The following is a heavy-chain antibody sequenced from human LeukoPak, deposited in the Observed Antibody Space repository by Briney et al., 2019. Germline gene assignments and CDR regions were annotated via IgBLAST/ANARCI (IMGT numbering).Heavy chain of an antibody. CDR1: GYTLTELS. J-gene: IGHJ4*02. Sequence: RVSVKVSCKVSGYTLTELSMHWVRQTPGKGLEWMGGFHPEDGETIYAQKFQGRVTMTEDTSTDTAYMELSSLRSEDTAVYYCATDRVRKEYYDSSGYLYYFDYWGQGTLVTVSS. D-gene: IGHD3-22*01. CDR2: FHPEDGET. V-gene: IGHV1-24*01. CDR3: ATDRVRKEYYDSSGYLYYFDY.